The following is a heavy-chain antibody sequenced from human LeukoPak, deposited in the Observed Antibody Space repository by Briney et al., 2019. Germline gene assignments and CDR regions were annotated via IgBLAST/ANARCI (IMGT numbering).Heavy chain of an antibody. CDR1: GYTFTSYG. CDR2: ISAYNGNT. CDR3: ARVVLRWASYFDY. D-gene: IGHD3-3*01. V-gene: IGHV1-18*01. Sequence: ASVKVSCKASGYTFTSYGMSWVRQAPGQGLEWMGWISAYNGNTNYAQKLQGRVTITTDTSKSTAYMQLRSLRSDDTAVYYCARVVLRWASYFDYWGQGTLVTVSS. J-gene: IGHJ4*02.